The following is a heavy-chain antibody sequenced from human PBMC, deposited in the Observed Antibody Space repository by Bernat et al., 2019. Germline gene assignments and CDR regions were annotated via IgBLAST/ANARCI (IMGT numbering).Heavy chain of an antibody. CDR3: AREGMAYCSSTSCPLDY. D-gene: IGHD2-2*01. CDR2: ISGSSSYI. CDR1: GFTFSSYS. J-gene: IGHJ4*02. Sequence: EVQLVESGGGLVKPGGSLRLSCAASGFTFSSYSMNWVRQAPGKGLEWVSYISGSSSYIDYADSVKGRFTISRDNAKNSLYLRMNSLRVEDTAVYYCAREGMAYCSSTSCPLDYWGQGTLVTVSS. V-gene: IGHV3-21*05.